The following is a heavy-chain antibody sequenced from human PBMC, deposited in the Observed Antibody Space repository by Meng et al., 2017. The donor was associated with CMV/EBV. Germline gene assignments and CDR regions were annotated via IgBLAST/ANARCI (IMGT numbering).Heavy chain of an antibody. CDR2: ISSSSSYI. CDR1: GFSFSSYS. J-gene: IGHJ4*02. V-gene: IGHV3-21*01. CDR3: ARDEGGGIG. Sequence: GESLKISCAASGFSFSSYSMNWVRQAPGKGLEWVSSISSSSSYIYYADSVKGRFTISRDNAKNSLYLQMNSLRAEDTAVYYCARDEGGGIGWGQGTLVTVSS. D-gene: IGHD2-15*01.